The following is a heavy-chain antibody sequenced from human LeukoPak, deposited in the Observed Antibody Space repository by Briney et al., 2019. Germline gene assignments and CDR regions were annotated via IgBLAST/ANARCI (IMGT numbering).Heavy chain of an antibody. CDR2: IYYSGSP. D-gene: IGHD3-16*02. Sequence: SETLSLTCTVSGGSISSSSYFWAWIRQPPGKGLEWIGNIYYSGSPYYNPSLRSRVTISADTSKNQFSLKLSSVTAADTAVYYCASHYRNAFDMWGQGTMVTVSS. V-gene: IGHV4-39*07. J-gene: IGHJ3*02. CDR1: GGSISSSSYF. CDR3: ASHYRNAFDM.